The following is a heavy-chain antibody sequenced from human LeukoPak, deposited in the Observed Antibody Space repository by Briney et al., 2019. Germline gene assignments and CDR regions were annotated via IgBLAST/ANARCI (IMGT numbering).Heavy chain of an antibody. CDR2: IMPLFGTA. D-gene: IGHD4-17*01. V-gene: IGHV1-69*05. CDR3: ARDVHGDYGSGWFDP. Sequence: SVKVSCKTSGGTFNNSAISWVRQAPGQGLEWLGGIMPLFGTAGYAQKFQGRVTITKDESTTTVYLELTSLTSDDTAVYYCARDVHGDYGSGWFDPWGQGTLVSVSS. J-gene: IGHJ5*02. CDR1: GGTFNNSA.